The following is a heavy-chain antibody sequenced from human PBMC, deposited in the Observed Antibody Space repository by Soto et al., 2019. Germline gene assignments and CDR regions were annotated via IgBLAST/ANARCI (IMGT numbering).Heavy chain of an antibody. CDR2: IFYSGST. CDR1: SGSISSTIYS. J-gene: IGHJ6*02. V-gene: IGHV4-39*07. Sequence: SETLSLTCTVSSGSISSTIYSWDWIRQPPGKGLEWIGSIFYSGSTYYNPSLKSRVTISVDTSKNQFSLNLTSVTAADTAVYYCARDLGGYCGTDCYPLDVRGQGTTVTVSS. D-gene: IGHD2-21*02. CDR3: ARDLGGYCGTDCYPLDV.